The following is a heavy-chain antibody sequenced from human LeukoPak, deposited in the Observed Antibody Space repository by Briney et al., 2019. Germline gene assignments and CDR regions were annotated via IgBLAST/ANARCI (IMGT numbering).Heavy chain of an antibody. Sequence: PWASVKVSCKASGGTFSSYAISWVRQAPGQGLEWMGGIIPIFGTANYAQKLQGRVTMTTDTSTSTAYMELRSLRSDDTAVYYCARDDVLTRRIDYWGQGTLVTVSS. CDR3: ARDDVLTRRIDY. D-gene: IGHD1-14*01. J-gene: IGHJ4*02. V-gene: IGHV1-69*05. CDR2: IIPIFGTA. CDR1: GGTFSSYA.